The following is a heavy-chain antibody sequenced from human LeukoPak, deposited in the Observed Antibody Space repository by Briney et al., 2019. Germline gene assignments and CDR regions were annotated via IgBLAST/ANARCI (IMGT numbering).Heavy chain of an antibody. V-gene: IGHV1-18*04. D-gene: IGHD5-18*01. CDR3: ARGRQLWYVDY. Sequence: ASVKVSCKASGYTFTGYYMHWVRQAPGQGLEWMGWISAYNGNTNYAQKLQGRVTMTTDTSTSTAYMELRSLRSDDTAVYYCARGRQLWYVDYWGQGTLVTVSS. CDR2: ISAYNGNT. J-gene: IGHJ4*02. CDR1: GYTFTGYY.